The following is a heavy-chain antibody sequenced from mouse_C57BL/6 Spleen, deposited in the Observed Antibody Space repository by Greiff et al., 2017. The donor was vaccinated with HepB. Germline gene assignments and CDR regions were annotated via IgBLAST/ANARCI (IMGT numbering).Heavy chain of an antibody. V-gene: IGHV1-15*01. CDR3: TRGFAY. Sequence: QVQLQQPGAELVRPGSSVKLSCKASGYTFTDYEMHWVKQTPVHGLEWIGAIDPETGGTAYNQKFKGKAILTADKSSSTAYMELRSLTSEDSAVYYCTRGFAYWGQGTLVTVSA. CDR1: GYTFTDYE. J-gene: IGHJ3*01. CDR2: IDPETGGT.